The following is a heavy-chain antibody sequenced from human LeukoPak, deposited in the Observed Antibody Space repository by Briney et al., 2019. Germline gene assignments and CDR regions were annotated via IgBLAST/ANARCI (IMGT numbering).Heavy chain of an antibody. D-gene: IGHD3-10*01. V-gene: IGHV1-24*01. CDR2: FDPEDGET. CDR3: ATGHTMVRGGGGVGY. Sequence: VASVKVSCKVSGYTLTELSMHWVRQAPGKGLGWMGGFDPEDGETIYAQKFQGRVTMTEDTSTDTAYMELSSLRSEDTAVYYCATGHTMVRGGGGVGYWGQGTLVTVSS. CDR1: GYTLTELS. J-gene: IGHJ4*02.